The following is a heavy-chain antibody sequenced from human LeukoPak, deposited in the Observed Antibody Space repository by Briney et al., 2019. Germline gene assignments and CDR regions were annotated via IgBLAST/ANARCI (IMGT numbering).Heavy chain of an antibody. CDR1: GGSISSSSYY. J-gene: IGHJ4*02. Sequence: SETLSLTCTVSGGSISSSSYYWGWIRQPPGKGLEWIGSIYYSGSTYYNPSLKSRVTISVDTSKNQFSLKLSSVTAADTAVYYCARDYDFWSGYRQEDDYWGQGTLVTVSS. CDR2: IYYSGST. D-gene: IGHD3-3*01. CDR3: ARDYDFWSGYRQEDDY. V-gene: IGHV4-39*07.